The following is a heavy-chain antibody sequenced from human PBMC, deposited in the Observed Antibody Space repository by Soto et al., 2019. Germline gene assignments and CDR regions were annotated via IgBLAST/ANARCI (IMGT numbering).Heavy chain of an antibody. CDR2: INSDGSNT. CDR3: AKGGCSSTSCLDY. CDR1: GFTFSTYW. V-gene: IGHV3-74*01. J-gene: IGHJ4*02. D-gene: IGHD2-2*01. Sequence: GGSLRLSCAASGFTFSTYWMHWVRQAPGKGLVWVSRINSDGSNTDYADSVKGRFTISRDNAKNTLYLQMNSLRAEGTAVYYCAKGGCSSTSCLDYWGKGTLVTVSS.